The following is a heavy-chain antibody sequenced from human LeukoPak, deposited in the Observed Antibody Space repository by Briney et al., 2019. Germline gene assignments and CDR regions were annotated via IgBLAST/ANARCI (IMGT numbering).Heavy chain of an antibody. J-gene: IGHJ3*02. V-gene: IGHV3-48*03. CDR3: ARVGVVVVAATPGAYDAFDI. Sequence: TGGSLRLSCAASGFTFSSYEMNWVRQAPGKGLEWVSYISSSGSTIYYADSVKGRFTISRDNAKNSLYLQMNSLRAEDTAVYYCARVGVVVVAATPGAYDAFDIWGQGTMVTVSS. CDR1: GFTFSSYE. CDR2: ISSSGSTI. D-gene: IGHD2-15*01.